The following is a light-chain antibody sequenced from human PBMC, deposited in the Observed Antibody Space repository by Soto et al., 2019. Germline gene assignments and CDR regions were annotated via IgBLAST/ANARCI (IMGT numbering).Light chain of an antibody. J-gene: IGLJ2*01. CDR2: GVT. CDR1: NSDIGSYNL. CDR3: CSYAGSSTLA. V-gene: IGLV2-23*02. Sequence: QSVLTQPASVSGSPGQSITISCTGTNSDIGSYNLVSWYQHHPGKAPKLIIYGVTKQPSGVSNRFSGSKSGNTASLTISGREAEDEDDYYCCSYAGSSTLAFGGGTKVTVL.